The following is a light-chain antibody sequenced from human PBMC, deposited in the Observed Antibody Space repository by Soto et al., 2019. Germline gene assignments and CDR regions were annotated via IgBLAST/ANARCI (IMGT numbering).Light chain of an antibody. CDR3: QQYNNWPLT. CDR1: QSVSSSY. V-gene: IGKV3D-20*02. J-gene: IGKJ4*01. CDR2: DTS. Sequence: EIVLTQSPGTLSLSPGERATLSCRTSQSVSSSYLAWYQQKPGQAPRLLIYDTSDRATGIPDRFSASGSGTDFTLTISSLQSEDFAVYYCQQYNNWPLTFGGGTKVEIK.